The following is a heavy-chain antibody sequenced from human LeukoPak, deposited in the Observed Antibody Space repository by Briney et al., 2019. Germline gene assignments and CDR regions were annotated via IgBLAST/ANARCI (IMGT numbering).Heavy chain of an antibody. CDR1: GGSISTNNW. V-gene: IGHV4-4*02. CDR2: IYHSGGT. J-gene: IGHJ4*02. D-gene: IGHD3-22*01. Sequence: SETLSLTCTVSGGSISTNNWWTWVRQSPGKGLEWIGEIYHSGGTNYNPSLKSRVSMSVDKSRNQFSLKLSSVTAADTAVYYCARASYSYDINGWVPFDYWGQGTLVTVSS. CDR3: ARASYSYDINGWVPFDY.